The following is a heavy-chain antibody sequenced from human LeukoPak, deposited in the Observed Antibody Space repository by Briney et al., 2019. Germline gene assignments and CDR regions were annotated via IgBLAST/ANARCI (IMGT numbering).Heavy chain of an antibody. Sequence: ASVKVSCKACGYTFTGYYMHWVRQAPGQGLEWMGWINPNSGGTNYAQKFQGRVTMTRDTSISTAYMELSRLRSDDTAVYYCARVYDILTGNIDYWGQGTLVTVSS. CDR2: INPNSGGT. CDR1: GYTFTGYY. J-gene: IGHJ4*02. D-gene: IGHD3-9*01. CDR3: ARVYDILTGNIDY. V-gene: IGHV1-2*02.